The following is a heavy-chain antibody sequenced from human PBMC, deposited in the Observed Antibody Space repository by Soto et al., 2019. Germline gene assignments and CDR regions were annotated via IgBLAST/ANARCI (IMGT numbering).Heavy chain of an antibody. CDR2: ISTNGINT. CDR1: GFTFSTYT. J-gene: IGHJ4*02. V-gene: IGHV3-30-3*01. D-gene: IGHD6-19*01. CDR3: AREWSISVAAPGY. Sequence: QVQLVESGGGVVQPGRSLRLSCAASGFTFSTYTMYWVRQAPGKGLEWVAGISTNGINTHYADSVKGRFTISRDNSKNTLYVQMNSLGAEDTAVYYCAREWSISVAAPGYWGQGTLVTVSS.